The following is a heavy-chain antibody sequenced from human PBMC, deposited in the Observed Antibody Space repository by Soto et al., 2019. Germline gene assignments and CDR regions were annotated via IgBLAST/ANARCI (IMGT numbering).Heavy chain of an antibody. J-gene: IGHJ4*02. CDR1: GFTFSGSA. CDR2: IRSKANSYAT. CDR3: TVGAMVKYYFDY. V-gene: IGHV3-73*01. Sequence: EVQLVESGGGLVQPGGSLKLSCAASGFTFSGSAMHWVRQASGKGLEWVGRIRSKANSYATAYAASVKGRFTISRDDSKNTAYLQMNSMKPEDTAVYYCTVGAMVKYYFDYWGQGTLVNVSS. D-gene: IGHD5-18*01.